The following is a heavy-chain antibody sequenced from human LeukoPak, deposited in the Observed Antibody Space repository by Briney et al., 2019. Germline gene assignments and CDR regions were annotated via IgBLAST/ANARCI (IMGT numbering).Heavy chain of an antibody. J-gene: IGHJ4*02. CDR3: ARPVPLFGDVTTFYFDL. V-gene: IGHV4-59*01. Sequence: SETLSLTCTVSGGSISSYYWSWIRQPPGKGLEWIGYIYYSGSTNYNPSLKSRVTISVDTSKNQFSLKLSSVTAADTAVYYCARPVPLFGDVTTFYFDLWGQGTLVTVSS. CDR1: GGSISSYY. D-gene: IGHD3-3*01. CDR2: IYYSGST.